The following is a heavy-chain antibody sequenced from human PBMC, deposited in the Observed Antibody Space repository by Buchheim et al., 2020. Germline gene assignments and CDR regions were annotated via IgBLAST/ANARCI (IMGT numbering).Heavy chain of an antibody. V-gene: IGHV3-23*01. CDR3: AKGDTMIVVVTRYYYYGMDV. Sequence: EVQLLESGGGLVQPGGSLRLSCAASGFTFSSYAMSWVRQAPGKGLEWVSAISGSGGSTSYADSVKGRFTISRDNSKNTLYLQMNSLRAEDTAVYYCAKGDTMIVVVTRYYYYGMDVWGQGTT. J-gene: IGHJ6*02. CDR2: ISGSGGST. CDR1: GFTFSSYA. D-gene: IGHD3-22*01.